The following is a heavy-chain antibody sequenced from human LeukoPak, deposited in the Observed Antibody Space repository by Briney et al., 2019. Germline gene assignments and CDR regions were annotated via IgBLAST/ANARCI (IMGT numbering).Heavy chain of an antibody. V-gene: IGHV3-72*01. CDR3: AHLGGVVTATTDFGY. CDR2: TRNKADTYTT. J-gene: IGHJ4*02. CDR1: GFTFSSYW. Sequence: PGGSLRLSCAASGFTFSSYWMSWVRQAPGKGLEWVGRTRNKADTYTTHYAASVEGRFTISRDDSKNSLYLQMNSLKTEDTAVYYCAHLGGVVTATTDFGYWGQGTLVTVSS. D-gene: IGHD2-2*01.